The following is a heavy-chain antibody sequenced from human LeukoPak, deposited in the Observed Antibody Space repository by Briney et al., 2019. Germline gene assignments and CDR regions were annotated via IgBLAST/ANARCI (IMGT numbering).Heavy chain of an antibody. CDR3: AKDKRAVADNSFDY. Sequence: GGSLRLSCAASGFTFSSYGMHWVRQAPGKGLEWVAFIRYDGSNKYYADSVKGRFTISRDNSKNTLYLQMNSLRAEDTALYYCAKDKRAVADNSFDYWGQGTLVTVSS. J-gene: IGHJ4*02. CDR1: GFTFSSYG. CDR2: IRYDGSNK. D-gene: IGHD6-19*01. V-gene: IGHV3-30*02.